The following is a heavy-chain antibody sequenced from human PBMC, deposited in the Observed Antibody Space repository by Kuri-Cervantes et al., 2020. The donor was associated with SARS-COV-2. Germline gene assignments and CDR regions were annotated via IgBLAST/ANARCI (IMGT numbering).Heavy chain of an antibody. J-gene: IGHJ4*02. CDR3: ANRRDS. CDR1: GFTFSSYS. D-gene: IGHD1-14*01. V-gene: IGHV3-21*01. Sequence: GESLKISCAASGFTFSSYSMNWVRQAPGKGLEWVSSISSSNSYIYYADSVKGRFTISRDNAKSSLYLQMNSLRAEDTAVYYCANRRDSWGQGTLVTVSS. CDR2: ISSSNSYI.